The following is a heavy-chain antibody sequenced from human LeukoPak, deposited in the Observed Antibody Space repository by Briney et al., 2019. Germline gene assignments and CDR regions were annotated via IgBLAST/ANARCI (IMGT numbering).Heavy chain of an antibody. CDR3: ARRGLEIPVADY. CDR1: GYTFTNYG. Sequence: GASVTVSCKASGYTFTNYGISWVRQAPGQGLEGMGWISAYNGNTNYAQKLQGRVTMTTDTSTSTAYMELRSLRSDDTAVYYCARRGLEIPVADYWGQGTLVTVSS. J-gene: IGHJ4*02. V-gene: IGHV1-18*01. D-gene: IGHD6-19*01. CDR2: ISAYNGNT.